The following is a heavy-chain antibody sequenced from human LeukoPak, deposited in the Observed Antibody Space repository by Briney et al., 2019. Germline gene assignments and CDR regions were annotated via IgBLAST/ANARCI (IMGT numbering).Heavy chain of an antibody. D-gene: IGHD3-9*01. CDR3: ARVANYDILTGYYHYYYYYMDV. CDR1: GGTFSSYA. Sequence: SVKVSCKASGGTFSSYAISWVRQAPGQGLEWMGGIIPIFGTANYAQKFQGRVTITADESTSTAYMELSSLRSEDTAVYYCARVANYDILTGYYHYYYYYMDVWGKGTTVTISS. J-gene: IGHJ6*03. V-gene: IGHV1-69*13. CDR2: IIPIFGTA.